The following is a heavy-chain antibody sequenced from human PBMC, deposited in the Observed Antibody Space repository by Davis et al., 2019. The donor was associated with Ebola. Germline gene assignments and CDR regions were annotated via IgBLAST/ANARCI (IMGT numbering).Heavy chain of an antibody. CDR3: AKDFIRVGWLAAPGVTKFDD. D-gene: IGHD6-19*01. CDR2: VSPDGSAT. J-gene: IGHJ4*02. CDR1: GFCFSNYC. Sequence: HTGGSLTLSCAASGFCFSNYCIHWVRQPPGKGLVWVSRVSPDGSATGYADSVRGRFTNSRDNSKNTLYLQMNSLRVEDTAVYYCAKDFIRVGWLAAPGVTKFDDWGQGTLVTVSS. V-gene: IGHV3-74*01.